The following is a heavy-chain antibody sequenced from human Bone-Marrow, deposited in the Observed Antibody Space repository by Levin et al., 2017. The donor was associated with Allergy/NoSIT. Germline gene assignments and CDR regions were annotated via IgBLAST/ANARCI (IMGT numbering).Heavy chain of an antibody. CDR2: IDPSDSHT. Sequence: AASVKVSCKGSGYNFDTFWITWVRQMPGRGLEWIGRIDPSDSHTWYSPSFQGHVTLSVDKSSNTAYLRWRSLKASDTGIYYCAKLNAAAGTGLRDYDFWGQGTLVTVSS. D-gene: IGHD6-19*01. V-gene: IGHV5-10-1*01. CDR3: AKLNAAAGTGLRDYDF. J-gene: IGHJ4*02. CDR1: GYNFDTFW.